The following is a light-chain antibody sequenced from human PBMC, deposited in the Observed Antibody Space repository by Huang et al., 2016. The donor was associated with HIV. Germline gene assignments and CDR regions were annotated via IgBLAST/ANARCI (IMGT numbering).Light chain of an antibody. Sequence: DIQMTPSPASLSASVGDRVTLTCRATQRISNYVNWYQQKPGKAPTLLIYGASTLQSGVPSRFSVSGSGTDFTLTISSLQPEDFTTYYCQQSYNTPPTFGQGTKVEI. J-gene: IGKJ1*01. V-gene: IGKV1-39*01. CDR3: QQSYNTPPT. CDR2: GAS. CDR1: QRISNY.